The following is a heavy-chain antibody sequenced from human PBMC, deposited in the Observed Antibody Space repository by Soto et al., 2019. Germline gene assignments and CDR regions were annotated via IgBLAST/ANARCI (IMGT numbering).Heavy chain of an antibody. D-gene: IGHD2-15*01. V-gene: IGHV1-3*04. J-gene: IGHJ5*02. CDR1: GYTFTSYP. CDR3: ARDRGGYCSGGSCSEAWFDP. Sequence: GASVKVSCKASGYTFTSYPIHWVRQAPGQRLEWMGWINTGNGYTKYSQKFQARVTITRDTSASTSYMQLSRLRSEDTAVYYWARDRGGYCSGGSCSEAWFDPWGQGTLVTVSS. CDR2: INTGNGYT.